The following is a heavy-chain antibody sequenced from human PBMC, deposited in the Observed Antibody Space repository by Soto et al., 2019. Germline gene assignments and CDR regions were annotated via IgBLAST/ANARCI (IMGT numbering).Heavy chain of an antibody. CDR2: IYYSGST. D-gene: IGHD2-2*01. J-gene: IGHJ3*02. CDR3: ARGDCSSTSCYGPGAFDI. V-gene: IGHV4-39*01. CDR1: GGSISSSSYY. Sequence: SETLSLTCTVSGGSISSSSYYWGWIRQPPGKGLEWIGSIYYSGSTYYNPSLKSRVTISVDTSKNQFSLKLSSVTAADTAVYYCARGDCSSTSCYGPGAFDIWGQGTMVTVSS.